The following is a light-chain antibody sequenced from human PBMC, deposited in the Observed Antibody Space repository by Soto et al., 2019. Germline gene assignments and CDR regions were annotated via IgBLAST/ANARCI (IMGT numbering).Light chain of an antibody. CDR3: QHYGRSSWT. CDR1: QTVRSSF. J-gene: IGKJ1*01. CDR2: GAS. Sequence: DIELTQSPGTLSLSPGERVTLSCRAGQTVRSSFVAWYQQKPGQAPRLLIYGASTRATGIPDRFSGSGSGTDFTLIISSLEPEDLAVYYCQHYGRSSWTFGQGTKVEIK. V-gene: IGKV3-20*01.